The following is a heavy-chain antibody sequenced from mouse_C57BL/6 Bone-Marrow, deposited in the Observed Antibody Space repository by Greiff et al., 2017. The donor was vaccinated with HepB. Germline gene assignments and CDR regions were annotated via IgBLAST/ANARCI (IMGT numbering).Heavy chain of an antibody. D-gene: IGHD1-1*01. CDR1: GFTFSDYY. J-gene: IGHJ1*03. Sequence: EVMLMESEGGLVQPGSSMKLSCTASGFTFSDYYMAWVRQVPEKGLEWVANINYDGSSTYYLDSLKSRFIISRDNAKNILYLQMSSLKSEDTAAYYCARDYNYGSPPYWYFDVWGTGTTVTVSS. CDR2: INYDGSST. V-gene: IGHV5-16*01. CDR3: ARDYNYGSPPYWYFDV.